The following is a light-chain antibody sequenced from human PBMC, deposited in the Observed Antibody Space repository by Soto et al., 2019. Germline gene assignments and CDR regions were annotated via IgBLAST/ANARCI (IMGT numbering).Light chain of an antibody. CDR2: KAS. CDR1: QSISSW. Sequence: DIQMTQSPSTLSASVGDRVTITCRASQSISSWLAWYQQKPGQAPKLLIYKASSLESGVPSRFSGSGSGTEFTLTISSLQPDDFATYYCHQYNSYSRTFGQGTKVDIK. V-gene: IGKV1-5*03. J-gene: IGKJ1*01. CDR3: HQYNSYSRT.